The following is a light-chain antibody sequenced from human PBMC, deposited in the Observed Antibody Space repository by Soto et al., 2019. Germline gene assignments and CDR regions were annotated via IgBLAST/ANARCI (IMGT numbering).Light chain of an antibody. Sequence: IPMTQSPSSLSASVGDSVTITCRASQSISSYLNWYQQKPGKAPKLLIYAASSLQSGVPSRFSGSGSGTDFTLTISSLQPEDFATYYCQQSYSTPLTFGGGTKVEIK. J-gene: IGKJ4*01. CDR3: QQSYSTPLT. V-gene: IGKV1-39*01. CDR1: QSISSY. CDR2: AAS.